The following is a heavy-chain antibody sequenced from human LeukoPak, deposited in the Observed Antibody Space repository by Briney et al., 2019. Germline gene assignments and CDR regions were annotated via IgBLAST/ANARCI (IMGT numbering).Heavy chain of an antibody. J-gene: IGHJ4*02. CDR1: GYTFTGYY. CDR3: ARGPGRYYYGSGSYYPFGY. CDR2: INPNSGGT. Sequence: ASVKVSCKASGYTFTGYYMHWVRQAPGQGLEWMGWINPNSGGTNYAQKFQGRVTMTRDTSISTAYMELSRLRSDDTAVYYCARGPGRYYYGSGSYYPFGYWGQGTLVTVSS. V-gene: IGHV1-2*02. D-gene: IGHD3-10*01.